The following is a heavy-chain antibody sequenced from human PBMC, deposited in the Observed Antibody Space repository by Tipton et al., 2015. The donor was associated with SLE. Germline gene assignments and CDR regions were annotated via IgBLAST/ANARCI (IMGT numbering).Heavy chain of an antibody. J-gene: IGHJ6*02. CDR3: ARGMVTWRGAIIGVDV. CDR2: IHSSGRT. V-gene: IGHV4-59*08. D-gene: IGHD2-21*02. Sequence: TLSLTCTVYAGSFSSYYWIWIRQPPGKGLEWIGYIHSSGRTNYNPSLQSRVTISIDASKNQFSLKLPSVTAADTAVYYCARGMVTWRGAIIGVDVWGQGTTVNVSS. CDR1: AGSFSSYY.